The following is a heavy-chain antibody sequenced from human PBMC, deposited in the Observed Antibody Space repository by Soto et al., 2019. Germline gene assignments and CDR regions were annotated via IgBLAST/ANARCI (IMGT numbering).Heavy chain of an antibody. Sequence: ASVKVSCKASGYTFTSYAMHWVRQAPGQRLEWMGWINAGNGNTKYSQKFQGRVTITRDTSASTAYMELSRLRSEDTAVYYCARGQNAKYYYDSSGYHPLALWGQGTLVTVSS. J-gene: IGHJ4*02. CDR3: ARGQNAKYYYDSSGYHPLAL. D-gene: IGHD3-22*01. V-gene: IGHV1-3*01. CDR1: GYTFTSYA. CDR2: INAGNGNT.